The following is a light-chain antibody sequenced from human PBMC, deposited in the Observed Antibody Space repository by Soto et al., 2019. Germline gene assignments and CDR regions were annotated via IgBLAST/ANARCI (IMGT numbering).Light chain of an antibody. V-gene: IGKV1-5*03. J-gene: IGKJ2*01. CDR1: QSISSW. Sequence: DIQMTQSPSTLSASVGDRVTITCRASQSISSWLAWYQQKPGKAPKLLIYKASSLESGVPSRFGGSGSGTEFTFTISRLQPDDFATYYCQQYNSFSHTFGRGTKLEI. CDR3: QQYNSFSHT. CDR2: KAS.